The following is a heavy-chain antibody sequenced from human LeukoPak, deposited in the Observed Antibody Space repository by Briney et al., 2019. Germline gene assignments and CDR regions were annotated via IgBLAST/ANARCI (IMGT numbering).Heavy chain of an antibody. V-gene: IGHV3-30*19. J-gene: IGHJ4*02. CDR3: ARARPSMWIDY. CDR1: GFSFSSYG. D-gene: IGHD5-12*01. CDR2: ISYDGSDK. Sequence: GGSLRLSCAASGFSFSSYGMHWVRQAPGKGLEWVAVISYDGSDKFYADSVKGRFTISRDSSKNTLYLQMNSLRPEDTAVYYCARARPSMWIDYWGQGTLVTVSS.